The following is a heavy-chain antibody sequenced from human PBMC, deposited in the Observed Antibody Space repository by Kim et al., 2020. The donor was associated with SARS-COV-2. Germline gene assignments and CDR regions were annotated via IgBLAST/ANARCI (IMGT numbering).Heavy chain of an antibody. V-gene: IGHV3-7*01. J-gene: IGHJ4*02. CDR2: K. D-gene: IGHD3-10*01. CDR3: ARAGSRATYFDY. Sequence: KDYEDSTKGRFTISRDNPKNSLYLDMNSLRAEDTAIYFCARAGSRATYFDYWGQGSLVTVSS.